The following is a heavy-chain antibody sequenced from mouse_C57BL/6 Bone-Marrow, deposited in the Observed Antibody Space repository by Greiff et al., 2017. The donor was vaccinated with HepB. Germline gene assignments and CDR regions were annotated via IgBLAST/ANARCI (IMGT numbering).Heavy chain of an antibody. Sequence: VKVVESGPGLVAPSQCLSITCTVSGFSFTSYGVSWVRQPPGKGLEWLGVIWGDGSTNYHSALISRLSISKDNSKSQVYLKLNSLQTGDTATYYCATKGPNWDPYYAMDYWGQGTSVTVSS. CDR1: GFSFTSYG. D-gene: IGHD4-1*01. V-gene: IGHV2-3*01. CDR2: IWGDGST. J-gene: IGHJ4*01. CDR3: ATKGPNWDPYYAMDY.